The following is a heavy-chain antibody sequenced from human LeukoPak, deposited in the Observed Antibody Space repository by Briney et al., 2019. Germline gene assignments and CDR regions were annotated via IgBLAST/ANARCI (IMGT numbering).Heavy chain of an antibody. CDR1: GYTFTGYY. V-gene: IGHV1-2*02. D-gene: IGHD6-19*01. Sequence: GASVKVSCKASGYTFTGYYMHWVRQAPGQGLEWMGWINPNSGGTNYAQKFQGRVTMTRDTSISTAYMELSRLRSDDTAVYYCARDHPVAGTREFDYWGQGTLVTVSS. CDR2: INPNSGGT. J-gene: IGHJ4*02. CDR3: ARDHPVAGTREFDY.